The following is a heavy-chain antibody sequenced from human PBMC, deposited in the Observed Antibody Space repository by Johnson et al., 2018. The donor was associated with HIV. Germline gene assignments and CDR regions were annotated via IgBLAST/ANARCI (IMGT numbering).Heavy chain of an antibody. CDR3: GRESTGAGTAFDI. Sequence: LRLSCAASEFTYSDFYINWIRQPPGKGLEWVSSISATGITLYYADSVKGRFTISTDNAKNSLYLQMNSLRPEDTAVYYCGRESTGAGTAFDIWGQGTMVTVSS. D-gene: IGHD2-8*02. J-gene: IGHJ3*02. V-gene: IGHV3-11*04. CDR1: EFTYSDFY. CDR2: ISATGITL.